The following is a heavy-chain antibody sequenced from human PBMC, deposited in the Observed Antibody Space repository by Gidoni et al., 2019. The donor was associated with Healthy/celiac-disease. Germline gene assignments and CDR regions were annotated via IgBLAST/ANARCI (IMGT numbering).Heavy chain of an antibody. V-gene: IGHV4-34*01. CDR1: GGSFSGYY. J-gene: IGHJ4*02. Sequence: QVQLQQWGAGLLKPSETLSLTCAVYGGSFSGYYWSWIRQPPGKGLEWIGEINHSGSTNYNPSLKSRVTISVDTSKNQFSLKLSSVTAADTAVYYCARSARYSGSYRNLNSDYWGQGTLVTVSS. D-gene: IGHD1-26*01. CDR3: ARSARYSGSYRNLNSDY. CDR2: INHSGST.